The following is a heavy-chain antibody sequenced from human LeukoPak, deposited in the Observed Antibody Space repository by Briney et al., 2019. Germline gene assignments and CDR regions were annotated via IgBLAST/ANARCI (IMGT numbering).Heavy chain of an antibody. V-gene: IGHV4-34*01. Sequence: PSETLSLTCAVYGGSFSGYYWSWIRQPPGKGLEWIGEINHSGSTNYNPSLKSRVTISVDTSKNQFSLKLSSVTAADTAVYYCARVASITTFDYWGQGTLVTVSS. CDR3: ARVASITTFDY. CDR1: GGSFSGYY. J-gene: IGHJ4*02. CDR2: INHSGST. D-gene: IGHD3-10*01.